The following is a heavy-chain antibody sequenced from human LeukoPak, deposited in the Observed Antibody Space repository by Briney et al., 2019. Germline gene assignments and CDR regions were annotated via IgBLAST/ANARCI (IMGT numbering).Heavy chain of an antibody. Sequence: GESLKISCKGSGYSFTSYWIGWVRQMPGKGLEWMGIIYPGDSDTRYSPSLQGQVTISADKSISTAYLQWSSLKASDTAIYYCARQELTEYNWFDPWGQGTLVTVSS. V-gene: IGHV5-51*01. CDR1: GYSFTSYW. J-gene: IGHJ5*02. CDR2: IYPGDSDT. D-gene: IGHD1-26*01. CDR3: ARQELTEYNWFDP.